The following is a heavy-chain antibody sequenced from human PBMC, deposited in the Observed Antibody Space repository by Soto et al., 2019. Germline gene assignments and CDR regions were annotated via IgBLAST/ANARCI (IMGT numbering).Heavy chain of an antibody. CDR3: AREPLSGDSGWYTDFDS. D-gene: IGHD6-19*01. J-gene: IGHJ4*02. CDR1: GGTFTSFA. V-gene: IGHV1-69*06. CDR2: IIPIFDTS. Sequence: QVHLVQSGAEVKRPGSSVKVSCKASGGTFTSFAFSWVRQAPRQGLEWIGVIIPIFDTSTYAQSFQGRLTVTANKSANTVYMELNSLRSDDTAIYFCAREPLSGDSGWYTDFDSWGQGTLLTVSS.